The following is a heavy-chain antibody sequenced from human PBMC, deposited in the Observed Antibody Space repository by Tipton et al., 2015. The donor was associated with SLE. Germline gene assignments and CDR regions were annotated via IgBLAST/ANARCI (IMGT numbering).Heavy chain of an antibody. CDR3: ARDGIFSGSQDI. CDR2: ISSSGSTI. Sequence: SLRLSCAASGFTFSSYEMNWVRQAPGKGLEWVSYISSSGSTIYYADSVKGRFTISRDNAKNSLYLQMNSLRAEDTAVYYCARDGIFSGSQDIWGQGTMVTVSS. CDR1: GFTFSSYE. V-gene: IGHV3-48*03. D-gene: IGHD1-26*01. J-gene: IGHJ3*02.